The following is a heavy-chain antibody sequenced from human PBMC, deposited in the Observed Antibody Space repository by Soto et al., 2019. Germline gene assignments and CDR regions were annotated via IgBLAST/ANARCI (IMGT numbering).Heavy chain of an antibody. J-gene: IGHJ4*02. V-gene: IGHV3-23*01. CDR2: ISGSGGST. CDR3: ASRSSGWYFDY. CDR1: GFTFSSYA. Sequence: EVQLLESGGGLVQPGGSLRLSCAASGFTFSSYAMSWVRQAPGKGLEWVSVISGSGGSTYYADSVKGRFTISRDNSKNAPYLQMNSLRAEDTAVYSCASRSSGWYFDYWVQGTLGTVSS. D-gene: IGHD6-19*01.